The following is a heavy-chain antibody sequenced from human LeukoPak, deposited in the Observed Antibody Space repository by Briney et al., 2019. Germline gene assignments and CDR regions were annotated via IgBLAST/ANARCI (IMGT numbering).Heavy chain of an antibody. V-gene: IGHV4-59*08. CDR3: ARHTGGWGSFDY. J-gene: IGHJ4*02. CDR1: GGSISSYY. CDR2: IYYSGST. D-gene: IGHD7-27*01. Sequence: PSETLSLTCTVSGGSISSYYWSWIRQPPGKGLEWIGYIYYSGSTNYNPSLKSRVTISVDTSKNQFSLKLSSVTAADTAVYYCARHTGGWGSFDYCGQGTLGTVSS.